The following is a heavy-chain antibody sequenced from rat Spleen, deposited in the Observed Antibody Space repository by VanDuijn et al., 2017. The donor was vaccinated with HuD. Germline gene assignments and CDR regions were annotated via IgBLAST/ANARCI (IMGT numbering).Heavy chain of an antibody. CDR1: GFTFSNYD. D-gene: IGHD1-3*01. V-gene: IGHV5-20*01. Sequence: EVQLVESGGGLVQPGRSMKLSCAASGFTFSNYDMAWVRQAPTKGLEWVASISYDVRSTYYRDSVKGRFTISSDNAKSSLYLQMDSLRSEDTATYYCTTDRGVFNYGSYPYVMDAWGQGASVTVSS. J-gene: IGHJ4*01. CDR2: ISYDVRST. CDR3: TTDRGVFNYGSYPYVMDA.